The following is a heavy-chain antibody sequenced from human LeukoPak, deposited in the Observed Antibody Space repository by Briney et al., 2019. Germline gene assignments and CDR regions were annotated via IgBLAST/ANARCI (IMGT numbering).Heavy chain of an antibody. CDR3: ARDYGGNSGAFDI. Sequence: NSGGSLRLSCAASGFTFSSYSMNWVRQAPGKGLEWVSSISSSSSYIYYADSVKGRFTISRDNAKNSLYLQMNSLRAEDTAVYYCARDYGGNSGAFDIWGQGTMVTVSS. D-gene: IGHD4-23*01. J-gene: IGHJ3*02. CDR2: ISSSSSYI. V-gene: IGHV3-21*01. CDR1: GFTFSSYS.